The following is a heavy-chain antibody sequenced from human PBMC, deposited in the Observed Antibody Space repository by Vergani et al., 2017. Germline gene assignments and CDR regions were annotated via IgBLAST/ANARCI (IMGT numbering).Heavy chain of an antibody. CDR3: AKQRAYESSGYSLTRWHNWFDP. CDR1: GFTFSSYG. CDR2: ISNDGSNK. Sequence: QVQLVESGGGVVQPGRSLRLSCEVSGFTFSSYGMHWVRQAPGKGLEWVAVISNDGSNKDYADSVKGRFTISRDNSKNTLYVQMNSLRAEDTAVYYCAKQRAYESSGYSLTRWHNWFDPWGQGTLITFSS. V-gene: IGHV3-30*18. D-gene: IGHD3-22*01. J-gene: IGHJ5*02.